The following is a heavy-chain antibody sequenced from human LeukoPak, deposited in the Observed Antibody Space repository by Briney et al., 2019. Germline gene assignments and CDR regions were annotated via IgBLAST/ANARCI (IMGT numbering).Heavy chain of an antibody. Sequence: PGGSLRLSCAASGFTVNSNHMSWVRQAPGKGLEWVSVIYSGGTTYYADSVRGRFTISRDNSKNTLYLQMNSLRGEDTAVYYCARGGPSGPWGQGTLVTVSS. CDR1: GFTVNSNH. V-gene: IGHV3-53*01. CDR2: IYSGGTT. D-gene: IGHD3-10*01. CDR3: ARGGPSGP. J-gene: IGHJ5*02.